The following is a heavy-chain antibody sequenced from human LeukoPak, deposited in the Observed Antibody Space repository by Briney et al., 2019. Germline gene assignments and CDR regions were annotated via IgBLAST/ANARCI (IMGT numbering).Heavy chain of an antibody. CDR2: IYYSGST. CDR3: ARDQYYDILGY. CDR1: GGSISSYY. J-gene: IGHJ4*02. V-gene: IGHV4-59*12. Sequence: SETLSLTCTVSGGSISSYYWSWIRQPPGKGLEWIGYIYYSGSTNYNPSLKSRVTMSVDASKNQFSLRLTSVTAADTAVYYCARDQYYDILGYWGQGTLVTVSS. D-gene: IGHD3-9*01.